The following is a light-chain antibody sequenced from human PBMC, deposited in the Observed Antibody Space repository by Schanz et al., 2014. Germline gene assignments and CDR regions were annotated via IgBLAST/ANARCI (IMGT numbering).Light chain of an antibody. CDR3: AAWDDGLSGREV. CDR1: SSNIGAGYD. Sequence: QSVLTQPPSVSGAPGQRVTISCTGSSSNIGAGYDVHWYQQLPGTAPKLLIHNNNNRPSGVPDRFSGSKSGTSASLAITGLQAEDEADYYCAAWDDGLSGREVFGGGTKLTVL. J-gene: IGLJ2*01. CDR2: NNN. V-gene: IGLV1-40*01.